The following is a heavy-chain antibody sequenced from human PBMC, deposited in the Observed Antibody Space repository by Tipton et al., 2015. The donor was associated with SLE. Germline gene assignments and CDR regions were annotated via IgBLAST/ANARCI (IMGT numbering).Heavy chain of an antibody. D-gene: IGHD2-15*01. V-gene: IGHV4-59*11. Sequence: TLSLTCTVSGGSISSHYWSWFRQPPGKGLEWIGYIYYRGNTKYNPSLKSRVTISLDTSRTQFSLKLSSVTAADTAVYYCARDGRGYCDNSGCSEYHWFDPWGRGTLVTVSS. CDR3: ARDGRGYCDNSGCSEYHWFDP. CDR2: IYYRGNT. J-gene: IGHJ5*02. CDR1: GGSISSHY.